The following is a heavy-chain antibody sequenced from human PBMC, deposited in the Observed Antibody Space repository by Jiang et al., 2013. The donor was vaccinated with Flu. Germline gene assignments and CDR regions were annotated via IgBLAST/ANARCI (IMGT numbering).Heavy chain of an antibody. Sequence: KPTQTLTLTCTFSGFSLSTSGVGVGWIRQPPGKALEWLALIYWNDDKRYSPSLKSRLTITKDTSKNQVVLTMTNMDPVDTATYYCASGGAARPFDYWGQGTLVTVSS. CDR3: ASGGAARPFDY. CDR2: IYWNDDK. D-gene: IGHD6-6*01. V-gene: IGHV2-5*01. J-gene: IGHJ4*02. CDR1: GFSLSTSGVG.